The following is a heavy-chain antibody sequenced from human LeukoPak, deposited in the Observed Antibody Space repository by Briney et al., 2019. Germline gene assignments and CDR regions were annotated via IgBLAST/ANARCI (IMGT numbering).Heavy chain of an antibody. V-gene: IGHV3-33*01. J-gene: IGHJ5*02. Sequence: PGGSLRLSCAASGFTFSTYGMHWVRQAPGKGLEWVAVVWYDGSNIHYVDSVKGRFTISRDNSKSTLYLQMNSLRDEDTAIYYCARGRGSSWGQGTLVTVSS. CDR3: ARGRGSS. CDR2: VWYDGSNI. CDR1: GFTFSTYG. D-gene: IGHD2-21*01.